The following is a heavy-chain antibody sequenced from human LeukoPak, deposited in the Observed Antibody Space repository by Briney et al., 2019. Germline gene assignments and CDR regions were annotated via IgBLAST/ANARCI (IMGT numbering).Heavy chain of an antibody. Sequence: GESLKISCKGSGYSFTNYWIGWVRQIPGQHLEWMGIIHPRDSDTSYSPSFQGQVTISADKTISTAYLQWISLEASAAAMYYCARRYCSGSSCYLFDYWGQGTLVTVSS. CDR1: GYSFTNYW. J-gene: IGHJ4*02. CDR3: ARRYCSGSSCYLFDY. V-gene: IGHV5-51*01. D-gene: IGHD2-15*01. CDR2: IHPRDSDT.